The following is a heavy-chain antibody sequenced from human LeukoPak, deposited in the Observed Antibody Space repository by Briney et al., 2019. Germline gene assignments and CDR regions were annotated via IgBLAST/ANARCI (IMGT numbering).Heavy chain of an antibody. V-gene: IGHV4-59*08. J-gene: IGHJ4*02. CDR3: ARSELLWFGGVNSGFDY. CDR2: IYYSGST. Sequence: MTSETLPLTCTVSGGSISSYYWSWIRQPPGKGLEWIGYIYYSGSTNYNPSLKSRVTISVDTSKNQFSLMLSSVTAADTAVYYCARSELLWFGGVNSGFDYWGQGTLVTVSS. D-gene: IGHD3-10*01. CDR1: GGSISSYY.